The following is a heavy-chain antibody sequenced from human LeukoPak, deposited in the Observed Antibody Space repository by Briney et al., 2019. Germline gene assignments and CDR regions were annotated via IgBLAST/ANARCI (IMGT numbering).Heavy chain of an antibody. J-gene: IGHJ4*02. CDR1: GFSFSNYA. Sequence: GGSLRLSCAASGFSFSNYAMSWVRQAPGKGLEWVSYISSSGSTTHYADSVKGRFTISRDNAKKSLYLQMNSLRAEDTAVYYCARDNYDSSGYYFYWGQGTLVTVSS. CDR3: ARDNYDSSGYYFY. V-gene: IGHV3-48*04. D-gene: IGHD3-22*01. CDR2: ISSSGSTT.